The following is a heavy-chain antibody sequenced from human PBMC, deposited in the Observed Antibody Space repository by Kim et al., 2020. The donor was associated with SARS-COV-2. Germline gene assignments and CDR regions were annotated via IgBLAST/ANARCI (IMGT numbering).Heavy chain of an antibody. D-gene: IGHD6-6*01. CDR3: AASHYSSSSGDY. V-gene: IGHV1-58*01. CDR2: IVVGSGNT. CDR1: GFTFTSSA. Sequence: SVKVSCKASGFTFTSSAVQWVRQARGQRLEWIGWIVVGSGNTNYAQKFQERVTITRDMSTSTAYMELSSLRSEDTAVYYCAASHYSSSSGDYWGQGTLVNVSP. J-gene: IGHJ4*02.